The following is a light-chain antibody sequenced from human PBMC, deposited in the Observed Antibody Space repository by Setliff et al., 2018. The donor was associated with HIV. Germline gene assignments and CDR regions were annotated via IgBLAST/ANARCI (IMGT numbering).Light chain of an antibody. V-gene: IGLV2-14*01. CDR2: DVS. J-gene: IGLJ2*01. Sequence: QSVLTQPASVSGSPGQSITISCTGTSSDVGGYNYVSWYQQHPGKAPKLMIHDVSNRPSGVSNRFSGSKSGNTASLTISGLQAEDEADYYCSSYTGSSTLFGGGTKGTV. CDR1: SSDVGGYNY. CDR3: SSYTGSSTL.